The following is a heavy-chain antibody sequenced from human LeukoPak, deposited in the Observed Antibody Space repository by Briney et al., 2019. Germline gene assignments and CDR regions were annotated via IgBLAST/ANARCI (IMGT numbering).Heavy chain of an antibody. Sequence: GGSLRLSCAASGLTRSHNYVSWVRQAPGKGLEWVSAIHTSGDTCYADSVKGRFTISRDTSKNTLYLQINSLRVEDTAVYYCIVFGDSNHWGQGTLVTVSS. D-gene: IGHD4-17*01. CDR1: GLTRSHNY. CDR3: IVFGDSNH. V-gene: IGHV3-53*01. CDR2: IHTSGDT. J-gene: IGHJ5*02.